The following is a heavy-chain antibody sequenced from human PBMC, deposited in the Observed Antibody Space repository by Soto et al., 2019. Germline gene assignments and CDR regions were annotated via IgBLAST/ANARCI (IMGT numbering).Heavy chain of an antibody. D-gene: IGHD6-19*01. CDR1: GYTFTSYG. CDR3: ARGVSVAGTRGKYYFDY. J-gene: IGHJ4*02. V-gene: IGHV1-18*01. Sequence: QVQLVQSGAEVKKPGASVKVSCKASGYTFTSYGISWVRQAPGQGLEWMGWISAYNGNTNYAQKLQGRVTMTTDTSTSXXYMELRSLRSDDTAVYYCARGVSVAGTRGKYYFDYWGQGTLVTVSS. CDR2: ISAYNGNT.